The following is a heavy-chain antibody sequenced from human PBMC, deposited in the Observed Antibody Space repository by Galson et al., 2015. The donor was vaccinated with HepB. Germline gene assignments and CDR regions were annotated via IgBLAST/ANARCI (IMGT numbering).Heavy chain of an antibody. Sequence: SLRLSCAASGFTFSSYWMSWVRQAPGKGLEWVANIKQDGSEKYYVDSVKGRFTISRDNAKNSLYLQMNSLRAEDTAVYYCARESSVADNYYYYYMDVWGKGTTVTVSS. V-gene: IGHV3-7*01. CDR1: GFTFSSYW. D-gene: IGHD6-19*01. J-gene: IGHJ6*03. CDR2: IKQDGSEK. CDR3: ARESSVADNYYYYYMDV.